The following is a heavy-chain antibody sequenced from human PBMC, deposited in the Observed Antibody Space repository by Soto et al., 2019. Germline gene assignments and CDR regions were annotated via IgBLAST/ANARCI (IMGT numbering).Heavy chain of an antibody. V-gene: IGHV1-69*12. D-gene: IGHD3-22*01. Sequence: QVQLVQSGAEVKKPGSSVKVSCKASGGTFSSYAISWVRQAPGQGLEWMGGIIPIFGTANYAQKFQGRVTITADESTSTAYMEPSSLRSEDTAVYYCAYLTSSGYYYWYFDLWGRGTLVTVSS. CDR2: IIPIFGTA. J-gene: IGHJ2*01. CDR3: AYLTSSGYYYWYFDL. CDR1: GGTFSSYA.